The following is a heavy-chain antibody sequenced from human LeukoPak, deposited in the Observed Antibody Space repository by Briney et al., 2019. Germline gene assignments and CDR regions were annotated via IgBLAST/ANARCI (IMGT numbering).Heavy chain of an antibody. V-gene: IGHV3-30*04. Sequence: QPGGSLRLSCAASGFTFSSYAMHWVRQAPGKGLEWVAVISYDGSNKYYADSVKGRFTISRDNSKNTLYLQMNSLRAEDTAVYYCAKDPKLLWFGESPSHFDYWGQGTLVTVSS. D-gene: IGHD3-10*01. CDR1: GFTFSSYA. CDR2: ISYDGSNK. CDR3: AKDPKLLWFGESPSHFDY. J-gene: IGHJ4*02.